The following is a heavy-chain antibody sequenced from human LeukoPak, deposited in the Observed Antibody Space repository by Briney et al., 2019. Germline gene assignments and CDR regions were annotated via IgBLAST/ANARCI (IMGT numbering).Heavy chain of an antibody. CDR2: IYHSGST. V-gene: IGHV4-38-2*02. J-gene: IGHJ4*02. CDR3: ARVRDFYDLDY. D-gene: IGHD5/OR15-5a*01. Sequence: SETLSLTCTVSGYSISSGYYWGWIRQPPGKGLEWIGSIYHSGSTYYNPSLKSRVTISVDTSKNQFSLKLSSVTAADTAVYYCARVRDFYDLDYWGQGTLVTVSS. CDR1: GYSISSGYY.